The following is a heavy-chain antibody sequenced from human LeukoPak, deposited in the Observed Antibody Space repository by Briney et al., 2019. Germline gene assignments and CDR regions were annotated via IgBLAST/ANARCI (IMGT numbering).Heavy chain of an antibody. Sequence: ASVKVSCKASGYTFTCYYMHWVRQAPGQGLEWMGCINPNSGGTNYAQKFQGRVTMTRDTSISTASMELSRLRSDDTAVYYCARDRTRTGYSSGWYHDYWGQGTLVTVSS. CDR1: GYTFTCYY. J-gene: IGHJ4*02. CDR3: ARDRTRTGYSSGWYHDY. CDR2: INPNSGGT. D-gene: IGHD6-19*01. V-gene: IGHV1-2*02.